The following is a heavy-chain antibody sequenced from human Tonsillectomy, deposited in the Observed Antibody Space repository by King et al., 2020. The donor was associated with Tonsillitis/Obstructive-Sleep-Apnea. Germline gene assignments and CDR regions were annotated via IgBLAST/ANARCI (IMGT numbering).Heavy chain of an antibody. CDR3: TRGPKAYYYYYGMDV. CDR2: XXXXGXTX. J-gene: IGHJ6*02. V-gene: IGHV3-48*03. Sequence: VQLVESGGGLVQPGGSLRLSCAASGFFFSSYEMSWVRQXPGKGLAXVSXXXXXGXTXYXXXSXKXXFTISRDXPXNSLYLQMNXLRAEDTAVYYCTRGPKAYYYYYGMDVWGQGTTVTVSS. CDR1: GFFFSSYE.